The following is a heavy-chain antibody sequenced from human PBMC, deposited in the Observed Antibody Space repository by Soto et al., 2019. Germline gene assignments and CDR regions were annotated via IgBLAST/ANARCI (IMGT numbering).Heavy chain of an antibody. J-gene: IGHJ3*02. D-gene: IGHD3-10*01. CDR1: GGSISSYY. CDR3: ASATYYYSSGHAFDI. CDR2: IYYSGST. Sequence: QVQLQESGPGLVKPSETLSLTCTVSGGSISSYYWSWIRQPPGKGLEWIGYIYYSGSTHYNPSLKSRVSISGDTSKNQFSLKMSSVTAADTAVYYCASATYYYSSGHAFDIWGQVTMVTGCS. V-gene: IGHV4-59*01.